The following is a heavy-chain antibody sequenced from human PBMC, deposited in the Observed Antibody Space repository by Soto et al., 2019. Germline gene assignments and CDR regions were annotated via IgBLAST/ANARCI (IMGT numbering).Heavy chain of an antibody. J-gene: IGHJ4*02. CDR1: GFSLSTSGVG. Sequence: QITLKESGPTLVKPTQTLTLTCTFSGFSLSTSGVGVGWIRQPPGKALEWLALIYWDDDKRYSPSLKSRLTITKDTSKNQVVPTMTNMDPVATATYYCAHPGIAAAGYDYWGQGTLVTVSS. CDR3: AHPGIAAAGYDY. V-gene: IGHV2-5*02. CDR2: IYWDDDK. D-gene: IGHD6-13*01.